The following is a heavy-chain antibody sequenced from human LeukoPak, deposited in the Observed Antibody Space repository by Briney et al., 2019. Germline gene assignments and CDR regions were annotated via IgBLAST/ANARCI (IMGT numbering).Heavy chain of an antibody. Sequence: SVKVSCKACGGTFSSYAISWVRQAPGQGLEWMGGIIPIFGTANYAQKFQGRVTITADESTSTAYMELSSLRSEDTAVYYCARASELLSWFDPWGQGTLVTVSS. CDR3: ARASELLSWFDP. J-gene: IGHJ5*02. V-gene: IGHV1-69*13. CDR2: IIPIFGTA. D-gene: IGHD2-2*01. CDR1: GGTFSSYA.